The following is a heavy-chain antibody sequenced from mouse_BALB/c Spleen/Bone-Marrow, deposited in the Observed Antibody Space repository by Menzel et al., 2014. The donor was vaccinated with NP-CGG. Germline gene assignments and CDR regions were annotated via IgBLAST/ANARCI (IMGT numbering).Heavy chain of an antibody. Sequence: QVQLKESGAELVKPGASVKLSCKASGYTFTSYWMHWVKQRPGQGLEWIGEIIPSNGRTNYNEKFKSKATLTVDKSSNTAYMQRSGLAGEGAAVYWGARWLVQYLEVWGGGTTVTVS. CDR2: IIPSNGRT. CDR3: ARWLVQYLEV. V-gene: IGHV1S81*02. CDR1: GYTFTSYW. J-gene: IGHJ1*01. D-gene: IGHD2-3*01.